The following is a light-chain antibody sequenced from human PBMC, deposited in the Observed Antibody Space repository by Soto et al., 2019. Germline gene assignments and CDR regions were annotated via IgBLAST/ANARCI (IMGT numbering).Light chain of an antibody. J-gene: IGKJ1*01. Sequence: EIVLTQSPGTLSLSPGERATLSCRASQSVSSSFLAWYQQKPGQAPRLLIYGASIRATGIPDRFSGRGSRPGFTLTSSKLEPEEFAVYYCQQYSSNPPWTFGQATKREIK. CDR1: QSVSSSF. CDR2: GAS. V-gene: IGKV3-20*01. CDR3: QQYSSNPPWT.